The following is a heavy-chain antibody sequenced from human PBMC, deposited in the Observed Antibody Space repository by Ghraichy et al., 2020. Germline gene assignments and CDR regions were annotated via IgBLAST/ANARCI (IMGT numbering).Heavy chain of an antibody. Sequence: GGSLRLSCAASGFTFSSYAMSWVRQAPGKGLEWVSAISGSGGSTYYADSVKGRFTISRDNSKNTLYLQMNSLRAEDTAVYYCAKDHGYSNYVGGMDVWGQGTTVTVSS. CDR3: AKDHGYSNYVGGMDV. V-gene: IGHV3-23*01. D-gene: IGHD4-11*01. J-gene: IGHJ6*02. CDR2: ISGSGGST. CDR1: GFTFSSYA.